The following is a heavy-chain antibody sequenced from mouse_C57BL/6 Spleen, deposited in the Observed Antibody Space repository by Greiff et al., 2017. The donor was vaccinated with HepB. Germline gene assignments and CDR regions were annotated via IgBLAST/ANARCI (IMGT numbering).Heavy chain of an antibody. Sequence: QVQLQQPGAELVRPGSSVKLSCKASGYTFTSYWMHWVKQRPIQGLEWIGNIDPSDSETHYNQKFKDKATLTVDKSSSTAYMQLSSLTSEDSAVYYCAMGFYDGYWDYAMDYWGQGTSVTVSS. CDR2: IDPSDSET. CDR3: AMGFYDGYWDYAMDY. J-gene: IGHJ4*01. V-gene: IGHV1-52*01. CDR1: GYTFTSYW. D-gene: IGHD2-3*01.